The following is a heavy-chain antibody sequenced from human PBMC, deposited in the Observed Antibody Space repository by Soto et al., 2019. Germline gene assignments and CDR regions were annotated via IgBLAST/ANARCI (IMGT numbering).Heavy chain of an antibody. D-gene: IGHD5-12*01. CDR2: INPNRGCT. V-gene: IGHV1-2*02. Sequence: ALEKVSCKASGYTFTDFYIHWVRQAPGQGLEWMGWINPNRGCTNYAQKFQGRVTMTRDTSISTAYMELSRLRSDDTAVYYCAKVSRDGYFYWGQGTLVTVSS. CDR1: GYTFTDFY. CDR3: AKVSRDGYFY. J-gene: IGHJ4*02.